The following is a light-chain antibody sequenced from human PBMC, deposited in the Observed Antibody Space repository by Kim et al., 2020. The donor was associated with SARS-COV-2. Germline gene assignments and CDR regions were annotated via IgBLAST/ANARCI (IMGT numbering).Light chain of an antibody. V-gene: IGLV1-40*01. CDR3: QSYDSSLSAHVV. CDR2: GNS. CDR1: SSNNGAGYD. J-gene: IGLJ2*01. Sequence: VTISCTGSSSNNGAGYDVHWYQQLPGTAPKLLIYGNSNRPSGVPDRFSGSKSGTSASLAITGLQAEDEADYYCQSYDSSLSAHVVFGGGTKVTVL.